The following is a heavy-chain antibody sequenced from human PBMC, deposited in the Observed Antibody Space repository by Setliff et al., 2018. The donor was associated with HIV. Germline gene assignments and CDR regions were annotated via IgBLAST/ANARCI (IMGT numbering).Heavy chain of an antibody. J-gene: IGHJ4*01. CDR3: ASSRPPDDSSGYLGH. V-gene: IGHV3-7*03. CDR2: IKKDGSDK. Sequence: GGSLRLSCAASGFTFRNYGMHWVRQAPGKGLEWVANIKKDGSDKFYVDSVKGRFAISRDNAKNSLNLEMNSLRAEDTAIYYCASSRPPDDSSGYLGHWGQGTLVTVSS. CDR1: GFTFRNYG. D-gene: IGHD3-22*01.